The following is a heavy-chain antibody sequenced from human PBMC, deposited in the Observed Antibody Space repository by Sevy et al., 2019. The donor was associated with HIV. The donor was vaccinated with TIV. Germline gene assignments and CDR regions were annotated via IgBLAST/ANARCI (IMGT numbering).Heavy chain of an antibody. Sequence: GGSLRLSCAASGFDFSIYSMSWVRQAPGKGLEWVSTLYFGWGKIKYADSVKGRFTISRDNSKSSVYLQMNNMRVEDTAVYCCAREGCTKPHDYWGQGTLVTVSS. CDR2: LYFGWGKI. D-gene: IGHD2-8*01. V-gene: IGHV3-23*01. CDR1: GFDFSIYS. CDR3: AREGCTKPHDY. J-gene: IGHJ4*02.